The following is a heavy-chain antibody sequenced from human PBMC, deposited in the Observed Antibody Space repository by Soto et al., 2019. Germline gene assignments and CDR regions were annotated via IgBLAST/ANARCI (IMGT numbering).Heavy chain of an antibody. D-gene: IGHD5-12*01. CDR3: AHREWLRERYNWFDP. J-gene: IGHJ5*02. CDR1: GFSLSTSGVG. Sequence: QITLKEFGPTLVKPTQTLTLTCTFSGFSLSTSGVGVGWIRQPPGKALEWLALIYWDDDKRYSPSLKSRLTITKDTSKNQVVLTMTNMDPVDTATYYCAHREWLRERYNWFDPWGQGTLVTVSS. V-gene: IGHV2-5*02. CDR2: IYWDDDK.